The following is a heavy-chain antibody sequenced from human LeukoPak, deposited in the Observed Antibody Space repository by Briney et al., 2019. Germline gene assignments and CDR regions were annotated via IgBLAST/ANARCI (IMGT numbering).Heavy chain of an antibody. J-gene: IGHJ3*01. Sequence: ASVKVSCKASGYTFTSYDINWVRQATGQGLEWMGWISAYNGNTNYAQKLQGRVTMTTDTSTSTAYMELRSLRSDDTAVYYCAREMRENYYDSSGHDAFDLWGQGTVVTVSS. CDR2: ISAYNGNT. D-gene: IGHD3-22*01. CDR1: GYTFTSYD. V-gene: IGHV1-18*01. CDR3: AREMRENYYDSSGHDAFDL.